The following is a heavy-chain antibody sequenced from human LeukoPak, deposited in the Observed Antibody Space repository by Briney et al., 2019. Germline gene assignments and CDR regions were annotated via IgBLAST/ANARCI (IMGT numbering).Heavy chain of an antibody. Sequence: GGSLRLSCSASGCIFDDDVMSCGPQAPGKGLECGSGINWNGGRTGYADSVKGRFTISRDNAKNSLYLQMNSLRAEDTAVYYCARALIREGIDYWGQGTLVTVSS. V-gene: IGHV3-20*04. J-gene: IGHJ4*02. CDR2: INWNGGRT. CDR1: GCIFDDDV. D-gene: IGHD3-10*01. CDR3: ARALIREGIDY.